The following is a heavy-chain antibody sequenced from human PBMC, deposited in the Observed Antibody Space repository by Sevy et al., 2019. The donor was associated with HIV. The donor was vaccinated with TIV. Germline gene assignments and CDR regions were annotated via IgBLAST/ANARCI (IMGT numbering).Heavy chain of an antibody. CDR3: ARVRVAAVGATMDYYYLDV. J-gene: IGHJ6*03. Sequence: QSQTLSLTCAISGDSVSSNSAAWNWIRQSPSRGLEWLGRTYYRSKWYNDYAVSVKSRVTINPDTSKNQFSLQLNSVTPEDTAVDYCARVRVAAVGATMDYYYLDVWGKGTTVTVSS. V-gene: IGHV6-1*01. CDR1: GDSVSSNSAA. D-gene: IGHD1-26*01. CDR2: TYYRSKWYN.